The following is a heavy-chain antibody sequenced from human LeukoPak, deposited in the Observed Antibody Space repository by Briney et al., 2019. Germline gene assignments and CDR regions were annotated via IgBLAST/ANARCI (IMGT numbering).Heavy chain of an antibody. D-gene: IGHD3-10*01. CDR3: TRDLVF. CDR1: GFTFSTYW. Sequence: GGSLRLSCSASGFTFSTYWMDWVRQAPGKGLEGGGNINQDGSVKHHMDSVRGRFTIYRDKARNSVYLQMSALRVEDTAVYYCTRDLVFWGQGSLVTASS. J-gene: IGHJ4*02. CDR2: INQDGSVK. V-gene: IGHV3-7*01.